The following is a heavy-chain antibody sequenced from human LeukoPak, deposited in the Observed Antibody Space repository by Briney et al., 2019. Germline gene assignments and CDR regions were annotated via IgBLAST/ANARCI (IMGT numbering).Heavy chain of an antibody. D-gene: IGHD1-26*01. CDR2: IYYSGTT. CDR3: ARAAGSGSYRWYFDY. V-gene: IGHV4-59*01. Sequence: MASETLSLTCTVSGGSISSFYWSWIRQPPGKGLEWFGYIYYSGTTNYNPSLKSRVTISVDTSKNQFSLKLSSVTAADTAVYYCARAAGSGSYRWYFDYWGQGTLVTVSS. CDR1: GGSISSFY. J-gene: IGHJ4*02.